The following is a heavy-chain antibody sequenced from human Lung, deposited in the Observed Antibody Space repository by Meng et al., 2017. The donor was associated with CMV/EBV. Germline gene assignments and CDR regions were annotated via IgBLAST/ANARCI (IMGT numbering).Heavy chain of an antibody. J-gene: IGHJ4*02. CDR3: ARGGGYCSSTSCYYFDY. D-gene: IGHD2-2*03. CDR1: TFSSYA. Sequence: TFSSYAISWVRQGPGQGLEWMGGIIPIFGTENYAQKFQGRGTITTDESTSTAYMELSSLRSEDTAVYYCARGGGYCSSTSCYYFDYWGQGTLVTVSS. V-gene: IGHV1-69*05. CDR2: IIPIFGTE.